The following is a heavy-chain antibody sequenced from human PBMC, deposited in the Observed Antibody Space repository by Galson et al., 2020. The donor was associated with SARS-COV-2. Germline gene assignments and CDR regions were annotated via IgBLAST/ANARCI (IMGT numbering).Heavy chain of an antibody. CDR1: GLSLSTNQMG. D-gene: IGHD3-22*01. CDR3: AYRPHNYDSYGYVNDAFEV. Sequence: VSGPTLVKPTETLTLTCSFSGLSLSTNQMGVGWIRQPSGKALEWLALIDWDDDKRYTPFLRHRLTISLDTSKQEVVLQMTDMDPVDTATYYCAYRPHNYDSYGYVNDAFEVWGQGTVVTVSS. J-gene: IGHJ3*01. CDR2: IDWDDDK. V-gene: IGHV2-5*02.